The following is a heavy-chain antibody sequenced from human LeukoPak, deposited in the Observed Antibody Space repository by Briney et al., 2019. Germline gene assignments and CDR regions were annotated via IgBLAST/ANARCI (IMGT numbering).Heavy chain of an antibody. CDR3: ARSYYESSGYPPTSFDY. Sequence: GGSLRLTCAASGFTFDDYGMSWVRQAPGKGLEWVSGTNWNGGSTGYADSVKGRFTISRDNAKNSLYLQMNSLRAEDTALYYCARSYYESSGYPPTSFDYWGQGTLVTVSS. CDR1: GFTFDDYG. CDR2: TNWNGGST. J-gene: IGHJ4*02. D-gene: IGHD3-22*01. V-gene: IGHV3-20*04.